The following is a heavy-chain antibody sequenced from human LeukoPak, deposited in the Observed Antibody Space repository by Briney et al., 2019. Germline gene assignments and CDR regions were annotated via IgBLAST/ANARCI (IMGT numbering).Heavy chain of an antibody. CDR3: ARADYDILTGYYENEYYFDY. J-gene: IGHJ4*02. D-gene: IGHD3-9*01. CDR2: IYYSGST. CDR1: GASISSYY. Sequence: PSETLSLTCTVSGASISSYYCNWIRQPPGKGLEWIGYIYYSGSTNYNPSLKSRVTISVDTSKNQFSLKLSSVTAADTAVYYCARADYDILTGYYENEYYFDYWGQGTLVTVSS. V-gene: IGHV4-59*01.